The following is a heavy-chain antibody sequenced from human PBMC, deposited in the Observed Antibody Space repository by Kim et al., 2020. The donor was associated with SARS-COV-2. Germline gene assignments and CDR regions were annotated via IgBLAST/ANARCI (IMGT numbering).Heavy chain of an antibody. CDR3: ARQAGSHGDHDGPMAFDI. Sequence: GESLKISCKGSGYSFTSYWIGWVRQMPGKGLEWMGIIYPGDSDTRYSPSFQGQVTISADKSISTAYLQWSSLKASDTAMYYCARQAGSHGDHDGPMAFDIWGQGTMVTVSS. V-gene: IGHV5-51*01. D-gene: IGHD4-17*01. CDR1: GYSFTSYW. J-gene: IGHJ3*02. CDR2: IYPGDSDT.